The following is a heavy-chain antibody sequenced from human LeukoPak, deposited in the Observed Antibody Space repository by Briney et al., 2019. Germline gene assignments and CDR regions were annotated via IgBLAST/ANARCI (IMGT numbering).Heavy chain of an antibody. D-gene: IGHD1-1*01. V-gene: IGHV1-2*02. CDR2: INPNSGGT. J-gene: IGHJ4*02. CDR1: GYTYTGYY. CDR3: ARRLGAGTTLGY. Sequence: ASVKVSCKASGYTYTGYYIHWVRQAPGQALERMGWINPNSGGTNYAQNFQGRVTMTRDTSTSTAYMELSRLRSDDTAVYYCARRLGAGTTLGYWGQGTLVTVSS.